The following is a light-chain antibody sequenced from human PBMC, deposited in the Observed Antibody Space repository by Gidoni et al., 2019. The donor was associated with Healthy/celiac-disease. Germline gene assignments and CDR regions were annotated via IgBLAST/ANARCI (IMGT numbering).Light chain of an antibody. Sequence: YALTQPLPVSVALGQTARITCGGNNIGSKNVHWYQQKPGQAPVLVIYRDSNRPSGIPERFSGSNSGNTATLTISRAQAGDEADYYCQVWDSSTVVFGTGTKVTVL. J-gene: IGLJ1*01. V-gene: IGLV3-9*01. CDR3: QVWDSSTVV. CDR2: RDS. CDR1: NIGSKN.